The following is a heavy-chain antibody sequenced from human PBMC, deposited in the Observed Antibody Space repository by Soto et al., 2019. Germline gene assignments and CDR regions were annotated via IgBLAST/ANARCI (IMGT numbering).Heavy chain of an antibody. CDR3: TRARYGDHFDS. CDR2: LDYSRPT. CDR1: GXSXTGAX. V-gene: IGHV4-59*01. D-gene: IGHD4-17*01. Sequence: PSESRSLTWSXXGXSXTGAXXXXXRHSPEKGLEWIRYLDYSRPTNYHPYLRSRLTITLDTSSNQFSLNLASVTAADAAVYYCTRARYGDHFDSWGQGTL. J-gene: IGHJ4*02.